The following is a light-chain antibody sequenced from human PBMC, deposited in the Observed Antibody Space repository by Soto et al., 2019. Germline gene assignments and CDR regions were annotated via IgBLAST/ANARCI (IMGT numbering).Light chain of an antibody. CDR3: QQSFSTPRT. CDR2: AAS. CDR1: QSISSY. V-gene: IGKV1-39*01. J-gene: IGKJ1*01. Sequence: DIQMTQSPSSLSASVGDRVTITSRASQSISSYLNWYQQKPGKAPKLLIYAASSLQSGVPSRFSGSVSGTDFTLTISSLQPEDFATYYCQQSFSTPRTFGQGTKVDIK.